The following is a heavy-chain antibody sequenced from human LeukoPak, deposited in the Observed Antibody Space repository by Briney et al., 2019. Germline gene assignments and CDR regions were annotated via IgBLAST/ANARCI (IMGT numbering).Heavy chain of an antibody. Sequence: ASVKVSCKVSGYTLTELSVHWVRQAPGKGLEWMGGFDPEDGETIYAQKFQGRVTMTEDTSTDTAYMELSSLRSEDTAVYYCARDPPYYDFWSGMDVWGQGTTVTVSS. CDR2: FDPEDGET. J-gene: IGHJ6*02. V-gene: IGHV1-24*01. D-gene: IGHD3-3*01. CDR1: GYTLTELS. CDR3: ARDPPYYDFWSGMDV.